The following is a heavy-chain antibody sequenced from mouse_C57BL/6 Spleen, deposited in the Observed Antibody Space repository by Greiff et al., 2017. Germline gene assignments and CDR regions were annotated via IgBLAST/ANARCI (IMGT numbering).Heavy chain of an antibody. J-gene: IGHJ3*01. Sequence: QVQLQQPGAELVKPGASVKLSCTASGYTFTSYWMHWVKQRPGRGLEWIGRIDPNSGGTKYNEKFKSKATLTVDKPSSTAYMQLSSLTSKDSAVYYCAREGLGSAWFAYWGQGTLVTVSA. V-gene: IGHV1-72*01. CDR3: AREGLGSAWFAY. CDR2: IDPNSGGT. D-gene: IGHD3-3*01. CDR1: GYTFTSYW.